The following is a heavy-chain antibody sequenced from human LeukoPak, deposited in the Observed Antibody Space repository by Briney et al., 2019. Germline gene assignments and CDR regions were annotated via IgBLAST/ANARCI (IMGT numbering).Heavy chain of an antibody. Sequence: SETLSLTCTVSGGSISSSSYYWGWIRQPPRKGLEWIGSIYYSGSTYYNPSLKSRVTISVDTSKNQFSLKLSSVTAADTAVYYCARTDYYDSSGYYAWGQGTLVTVSS. D-gene: IGHD3-22*01. CDR3: ARTDYYDSSGYYA. CDR2: IYYSGST. J-gene: IGHJ5*02. CDR1: GGSISSSSYY. V-gene: IGHV4-39*07.